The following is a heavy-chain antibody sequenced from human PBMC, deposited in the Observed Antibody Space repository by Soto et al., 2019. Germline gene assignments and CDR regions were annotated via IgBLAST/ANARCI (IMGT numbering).Heavy chain of an antibody. J-gene: IGHJ6*02. CDR2: IYYSGST. D-gene: IGHD3-9*01. Sequence: SETLSLTCTVSGGSVSSGSYYWSWIRQPPGKGLEWIGYIYYSGSTNYNPSLKSRVTISVDTSKNQFSLKLSSVTAADTAVYYCASSRPALRYFALYGMDGWGQGTTVTVSS. V-gene: IGHV4-61*01. CDR1: GGSVSSGSYY. CDR3: ASSRPALRYFALYGMDG.